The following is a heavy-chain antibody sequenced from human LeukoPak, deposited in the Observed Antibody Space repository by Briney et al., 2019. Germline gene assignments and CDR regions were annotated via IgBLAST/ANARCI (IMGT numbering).Heavy chain of an antibody. J-gene: IGHJ4*02. CDR2: ISAYTGNT. D-gene: IGHD5-24*01. Sequence: ASVKLSCKASDYTFTSYGINWVRQAPGQGLEWMGWISAYTGNTNYAQKLQGRVTKTTDTSTSTAYMELRSLRSDDTAVYYCARFLDRDGYNFFDYWGQGTLVTVSS. V-gene: IGHV1-18*01. CDR3: ARFLDRDGYNFFDY. CDR1: DYTFTSYG.